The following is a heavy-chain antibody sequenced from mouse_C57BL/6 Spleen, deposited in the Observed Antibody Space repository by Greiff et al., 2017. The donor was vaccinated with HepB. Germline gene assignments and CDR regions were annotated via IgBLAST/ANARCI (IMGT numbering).Heavy chain of an antibody. Sequence: QVQLQQSGAELVRPGTSVKVSCKASGYAFTNYLIEWVKQRPGQGLEWIGVINPGSGGTNYNEKFKGKATLTADKSSSTAYMQLSSLTSEDSAVYFCARVGKYYGSKGSDYWGQGTTLTVSS. CDR2: INPGSGGT. J-gene: IGHJ2*01. V-gene: IGHV1-54*01. CDR3: ARVGKYYGSKGSDY. D-gene: IGHD1-1*01. CDR1: GYAFTNYL.